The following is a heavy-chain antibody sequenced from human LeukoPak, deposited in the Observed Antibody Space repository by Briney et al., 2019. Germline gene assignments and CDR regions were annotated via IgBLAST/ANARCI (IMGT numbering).Heavy chain of an antibody. CDR1: GFTFSSFG. D-gene: IGHD2-15*01. Sequence: GGSLRLSCAASGFTFSSFGMHWVRQAPGKGLEWVAVIWYDGNNKYYADSVKGRFTISRDNSKNTLYLQMNSLRAEDTAVYYSARSGQRRCSGGTCYPYYFDYWGQGTLVTVSS. V-gene: IGHV3-33*01. CDR3: ARSGQRRCSGGTCYPYYFDY. CDR2: IWYDGNNK. J-gene: IGHJ4*02.